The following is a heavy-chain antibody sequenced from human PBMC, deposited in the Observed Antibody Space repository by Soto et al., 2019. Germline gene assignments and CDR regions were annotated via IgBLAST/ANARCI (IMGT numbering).Heavy chain of an antibody. Sequence: QVQLVQSGAEVKKPGASVKVSCKASGYTFTGYYMHWVRQAPGQGLEWMGWINPKSGGTNYAQKFEGRVTMTRDTSIRASYMELNRLRSDETAVYYCAMGLGEQYNWFDPWGQGTLVTVSS. D-gene: IGHD3-16*01. CDR3: AMGLGEQYNWFDP. J-gene: IGHJ5*02. V-gene: IGHV1-2*02. CDR1: GYTFTGYY. CDR2: INPKSGGT.